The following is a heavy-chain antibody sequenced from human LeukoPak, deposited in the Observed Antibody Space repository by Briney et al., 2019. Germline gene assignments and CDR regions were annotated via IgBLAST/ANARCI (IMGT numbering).Heavy chain of an antibody. CDR2: ISGGGGST. CDR1: GFTFSSYA. V-gene: IGHV3-23*01. Sequence: GGSLRLSCAASGFTFSSYAMSWVRQAPGKGLEWVSAISGGGGSTYYADSVKGRFTISRDDSKNTLYLQMNSLRAEDTAVYYCARKYGSSCDYWGQGTLVTVSS. CDR3: ARKYGSSCDY. J-gene: IGHJ4*02. D-gene: IGHD3-10*01.